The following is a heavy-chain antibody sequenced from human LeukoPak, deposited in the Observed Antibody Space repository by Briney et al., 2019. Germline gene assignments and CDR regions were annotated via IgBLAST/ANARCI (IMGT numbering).Heavy chain of an antibody. CDR2: INTNTGNP. D-gene: IGHD4-17*01. CDR1: GYTFTSYA. CDR3: ARIPVSVTTRNLDY. V-gene: IGHV7-4-1*02. J-gene: IGHJ4*02. Sequence: ASVKVSCKASGYTFTSYAMNWVRQAPGQGLEWMGWINTNTGNPTYAQGFTGRFVFSLDTSVGTAYLQISSLKAEDTAVYYCARIPVSVTTRNLDYWGQGTPVTVSS.